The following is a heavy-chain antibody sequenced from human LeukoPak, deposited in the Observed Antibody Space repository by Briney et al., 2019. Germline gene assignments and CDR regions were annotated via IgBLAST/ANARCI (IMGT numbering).Heavy chain of an antibody. Sequence: GGSLRLSCAASGFTFSSYWMHWVRQTPGKGLVLVSRINTDGTYTAYADSVKGRFTISRDNAKNTVFLQMNSLRAEDTAVYHCVRARGSCGGISCPEAFAIWGQGTMVTVSS. D-gene: IGHD2-21*01. J-gene: IGHJ3*02. CDR1: GFTFSSYW. V-gene: IGHV3-74*01. CDR2: INTDGTYT. CDR3: VRARGSCGGISCPEAFAI.